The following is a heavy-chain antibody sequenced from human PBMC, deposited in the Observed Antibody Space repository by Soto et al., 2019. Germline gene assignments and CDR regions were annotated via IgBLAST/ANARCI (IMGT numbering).Heavy chain of an antibody. CDR3: ARDVYGFVNAFDL. V-gene: IGHV1-18*01. J-gene: IGHJ3*01. CDR2: ISGYSGNT. Sequence: ASLKVSWKASGYIFSSFHINWVRQAPGQGLEWMGWISGYSGNTKYAQNLQGRLTLTTDTSTNTAYMELRSLRSDDTAVYYCARDVYGFVNAFDLWGQGTVVTVSS. CDR1: GYIFSSFH. D-gene: IGHD3-10*01.